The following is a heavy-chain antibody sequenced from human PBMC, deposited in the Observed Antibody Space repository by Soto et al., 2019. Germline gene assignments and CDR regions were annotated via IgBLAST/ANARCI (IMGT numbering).Heavy chain of an antibody. D-gene: IGHD3-10*02. Sequence: GESLKISCKGSGYSFTSYWIGWVRQMPGKGLEWMGIIYPGDSDTRYSPSFQGQVTISADKSISTAYLQWNSLKASDTAMYYCATRVYVDYPGKYYYAMYVWGKGTTVIVSS. V-gene: IGHV5-51*01. CDR2: IYPGDSDT. J-gene: IGHJ6*04. CDR1: GYSFTSYW. CDR3: ATRVYVDYPGKYYYAMYV.